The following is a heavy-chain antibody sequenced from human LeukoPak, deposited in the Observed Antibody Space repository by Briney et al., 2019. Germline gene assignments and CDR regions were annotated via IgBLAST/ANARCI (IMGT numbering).Heavy chain of an antibody. CDR1: GGTFSSYA. Sequence: SVKVSCKASGGTFSSYAISWVRQAPGQGLEWMGGIIPIFGTANYAQKFQGRVTITADESTSTAYMELSSLRSEDTAVYYCAKGDYGGNENFDYWGQGTLVTVSS. D-gene: IGHD4-23*01. V-gene: IGHV1-69*13. CDR3: AKGDYGGNENFDY. CDR2: IIPIFGTA. J-gene: IGHJ4*02.